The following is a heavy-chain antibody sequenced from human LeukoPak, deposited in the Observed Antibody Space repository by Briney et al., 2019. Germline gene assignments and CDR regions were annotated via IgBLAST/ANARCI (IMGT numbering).Heavy chain of an antibody. J-gene: IGHJ4*02. CDR1: GFTFRSYG. V-gene: IGHV3-21*01. CDR3: ARVRYSGSTEGDY. CDR2: ISSGGDYL. Sequence: GGSLRLSCAASGFTFRSYGMSWVRQAPGKGLDWVSSISSGGDYLYYADSVKGRFTISRDNAKNSLYLQMNSLRAEDTAVYYCARVRYSGSTEGDYWGQGTLVTVSS. D-gene: IGHD1-26*01.